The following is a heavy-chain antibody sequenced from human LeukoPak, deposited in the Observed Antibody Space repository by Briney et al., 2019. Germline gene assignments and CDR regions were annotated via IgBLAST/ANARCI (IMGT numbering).Heavy chain of an antibody. CDR3: AKGYSSAWNFFDY. V-gene: IGHV3-23*01. CDR2: LSGSGGST. D-gene: IGHD6-19*01. Sequence: GGSLRLSCVASGFNLRSYATSWVRQAPGKGLEWVSSLSGSGGSTYYADSVKGRFTISRDNSKNTLHLQMNSLRAEDTAVYYCAKGYSSAWNFFDYWGQGTLVTVSS. CDR1: GFNLRSYA. J-gene: IGHJ4*02.